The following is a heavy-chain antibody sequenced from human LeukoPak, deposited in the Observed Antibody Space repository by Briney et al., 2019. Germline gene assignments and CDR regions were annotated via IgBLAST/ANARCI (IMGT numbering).Heavy chain of an antibody. CDR2: IYYSGST. J-gene: IGHJ4*02. D-gene: IGHD3-9*01. Sequence: SETLSLTYTVSGGSISSSSYHWGGIRQPPRKGLEWIGSIYYSGSTYYNPSLKSRVTISVDTSKNQFSLKLSSVTAADTAVYYCARLTGTTVVRYFDWLTYAFDYWGQGTLVTVSS. CDR3: ARLTGTTVVRYFDWLTYAFDY. V-gene: IGHV4-39*01. CDR1: GGSISSSSYH.